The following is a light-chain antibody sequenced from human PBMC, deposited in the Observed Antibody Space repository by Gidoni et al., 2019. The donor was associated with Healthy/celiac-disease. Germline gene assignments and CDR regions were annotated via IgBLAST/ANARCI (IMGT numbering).Light chain of an antibody. CDR1: QSISSY. Sequence: DIQMNQSPSSLSASVGDRVTITCRASQSISSYLNWYQQKPGKAPKLLIYAASSLQSGVPSRFSGSGSGTDFTLTISSLQPEDFATYYCQQSYSTPWGFGPGTKVDIK. J-gene: IGKJ3*01. V-gene: IGKV1-39*01. CDR3: QQSYSTPWG. CDR2: AAS.